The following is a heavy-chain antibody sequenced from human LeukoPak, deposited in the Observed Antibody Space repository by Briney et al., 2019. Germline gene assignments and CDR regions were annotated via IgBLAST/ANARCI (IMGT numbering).Heavy chain of an antibody. Sequence: PSETLSLTCAVYGGSFSGYYWSSIRQPPGKGLEWIGEINHSGSTNYNPSLKSRVTISVDTSKNQFSLKLSSVTAADTAVYYCARGLYGVWGSYRELTGWRFDPWGQGTLVTVSS. V-gene: IGHV4-34*01. CDR3: ARGLYGVWGSYRELTGWRFDP. J-gene: IGHJ5*02. CDR1: GGSFSGYY. D-gene: IGHD3-16*02. CDR2: INHSGST.